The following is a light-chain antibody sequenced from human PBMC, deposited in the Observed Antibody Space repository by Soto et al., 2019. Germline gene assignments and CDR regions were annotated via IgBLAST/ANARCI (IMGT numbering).Light chain of an antibody. V-gene: IGLV2-11*01. CDR2: DVS. CDR1: SSDVGGYNY. J-gene: IGLJ3*02. CDR3: CSYAGSNTWA. Sequence: QSALTQPRSVSGSPGQSVTISCTGTSSDVGGYNYVSWYQQHPGKAPKLMIYDVSKRPSGVPDRFSGSNSGNTASLTISGLQAEDEAHYYCCSYAGSNTWAFGVGTKLTVL.